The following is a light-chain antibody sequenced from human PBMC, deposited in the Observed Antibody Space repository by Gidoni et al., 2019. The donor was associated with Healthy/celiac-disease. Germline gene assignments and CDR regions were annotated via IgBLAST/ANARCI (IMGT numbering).Light chain of an antibody. V-gene: IGKV3-11*01. CDR1: QGVSGY. J-gene: IGKJ2*01. CDR3: QQRNT. Sequence: LTQSPATLSLSPVEGATLSCRASQGVSGYLAWYQQKPGQAPSLLIYDASNRATGIPARFSGSGSATAFTLNISSLEPEDFAVYHCQQRNTFGQGTKLEIK. CDR2: DAS.